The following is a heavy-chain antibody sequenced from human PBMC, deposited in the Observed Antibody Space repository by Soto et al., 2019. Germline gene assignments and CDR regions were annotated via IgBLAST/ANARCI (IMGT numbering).Heavy chain of an antibody. J-gene: IGHJ5*02. CDR1: GFTFSSYW. CDR3: ARGLEWLRFEGNWFDP. V-gene: IGHV3-7*04. Sequence: GGSLRLSCAASGFTFSSYWMSWVRQAPGKGLEWVANIKQDGSEKYYVDSVKGRFTISRDNAKNSLYLQMNSLRAEDTAVYYCARGLEWLRFEGNWFDPWGQGTLVTVSS. CDR2: IKQDGSEK. D-gene: IGHD5-12*01.